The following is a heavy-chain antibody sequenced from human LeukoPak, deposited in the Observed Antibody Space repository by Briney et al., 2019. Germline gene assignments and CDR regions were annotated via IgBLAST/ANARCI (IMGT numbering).Heavy chain of an antibody. CDR1: DGSISGTAYY. CDR3: ARVTRYDNSRNNYYMDV. D-gene: IGHD4-17*01. J-gene: IGHJ6*03. V-gene: IGHV4-39*06. CDR2: IYYSGTV. Sequence: SETLSLTCTVSDGSISGTAYYWGWFRQPPGKGPEWFGNIYYSGTVYYNPSLKSRVTISVDTSKNQFPLKLSSVTAADTAVYFCARVTRYDNSRNNYYMDVWGKGTTVTVS.